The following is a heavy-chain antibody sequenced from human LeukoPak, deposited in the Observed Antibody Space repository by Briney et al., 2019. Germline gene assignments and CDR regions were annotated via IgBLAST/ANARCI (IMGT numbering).Heavy chain of an antibody. Sequence: PSETLSLTCAVYGGSFSGYYWSWIRQPPGKGLEWIGEINHGGSTNYNPSLKSRVTISVDTSKNQFSLKLSSVTAADTAVYYCARGQGTVTTHWGQGTLVTVSS. CDR1: GGSFSGYY. J-gene: IGHJ4*02. CDR3: ARGQGTVTTH. D-gene: IGHD4-17*01. CDR2: INHGGST. V-gene: IGHV4-34*01.